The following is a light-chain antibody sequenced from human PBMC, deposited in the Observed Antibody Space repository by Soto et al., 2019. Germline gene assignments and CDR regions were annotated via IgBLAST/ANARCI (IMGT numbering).Light chain of an antibody. J-gene: IGLJ1*01. CDR3: SSYTSSSTLGV. CDR2: DVS. Sequence: QSALTQPASVSGSPGQSITISCTGTSSEDGGYNYVSWYQQHPGKAPKLMIYDVSNRPSGVSNRFSGSKSGNTASLTISGLQAEDEADYYCSSYTSSSTLGVFGTGTKVTVL. V-gene: IGLV2-14*01. CDR1: SSEDGGYNY.